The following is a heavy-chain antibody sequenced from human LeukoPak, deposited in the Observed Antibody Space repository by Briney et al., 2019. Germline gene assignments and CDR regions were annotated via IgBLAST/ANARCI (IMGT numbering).Heavy chain of an antibody. V-gene: IGHV3-48*03. CDR1: GFTFSSYE. Sequence: GGSLRLSCAASGFTFSSYEMNWVRQAPGKGLEWVSYISSSGSTIYYADSVKGRFTISRDNAKNSLYLQMNSLRAEDTAVYYCAREGYDFWSGYYTHYYGMDVWGQGTTVTVSS. CDR2: ISSSGSTI. CDR3: AREGYDFWSGYYTHYYGMDV. D-gene: IGHD3-3*01. J-gene: IGHJ6*02.